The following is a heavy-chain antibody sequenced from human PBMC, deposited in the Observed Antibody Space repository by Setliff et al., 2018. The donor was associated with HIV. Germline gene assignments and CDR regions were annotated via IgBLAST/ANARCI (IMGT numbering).Heavy chain of an antibody. V-gene: IGHV4-39*01. D-gene: IGHD2-2*01. CDR1: GGSITNSNYY. CDR2: IYYTENT. CDR3: ARVALTITRSTRRAFDI. Sequence: SETLSLTCTVSGGSITNSNYYWGWFRQPPGKGLEWIGAIYYTENTYNNPSLKSRVTMSVDTSKNQFSLKLRSVTAADTAVYFCARVALTITRSTRRAFDIWGQGTMVTVSS. J-gene: IGHJ3*02.